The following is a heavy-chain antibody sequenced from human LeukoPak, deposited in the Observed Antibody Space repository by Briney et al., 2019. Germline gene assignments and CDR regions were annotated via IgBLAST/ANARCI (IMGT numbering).Heavy chain of an antibody. Sequence: PGGSLRLSCAASGFTFSSYWMSWVRQAPGKGLEWVANIKKDGSEKYYVDSVKGRFTITRDNAKNSLYLQMNSLRAEDTAVYYCARMYSGSYLGDDAFDIWGQGTMITVSS. D-gene: IGHD1-26*01. CDR2: IKKDGSEK. J-gene: IGHJ3*02. CDR3: ARMYSGSYLGDDAFDI. V-gene: IGHV3-7*01. CDR1: GFTFSSYW.